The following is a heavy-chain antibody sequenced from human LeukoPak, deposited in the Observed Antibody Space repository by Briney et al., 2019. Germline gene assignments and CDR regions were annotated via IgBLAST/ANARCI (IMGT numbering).Heavy chain of an antibody. CDR1: GFNFSSYS. Sequence: GGSLRLSCAASGFNFSSYSMNWVRQAPGKGLEWVSSISSSSSYIYYADSVKGRFTISRDNAKNSLYLQMNSLRAEDTAVYYCARDRWFGVTLYGMDVWGQGTTVTVSS. CDR2: ISSSSSYI. J-gene: IGHJ6*02. D-gene: IGHD3-10*01. V-gene: IGHV3-21*01. CDR3: ARDRWFGVTLYGMDV.